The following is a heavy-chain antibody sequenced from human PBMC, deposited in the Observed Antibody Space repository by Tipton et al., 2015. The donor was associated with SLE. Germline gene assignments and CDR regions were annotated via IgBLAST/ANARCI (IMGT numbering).Heavy chain of an antibody. CDR3: ARDGSSSWYTYYFDS. CDR2: IYHSGNT. J-gene: IGHJ4*02. D-gene: IGHD6-13*01. CDR1: GYSISSGYY. V-gene: IGHV4-38-2*02. Sequence: TLSLTSAVSGYSISSGYYWGWIRQPPGKGLEWIGSIYHSGNTYNNPSLKSRVTISVDTSKNQFSLKLSSVTAADTAVYYCARDGSSSWYTYYFDSWGQGTLVTVSS.